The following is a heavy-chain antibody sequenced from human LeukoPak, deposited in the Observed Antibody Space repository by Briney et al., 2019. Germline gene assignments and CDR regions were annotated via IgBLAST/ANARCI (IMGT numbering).Heavy chain of an antibody. Sequence: GGSLRLSCTASGFSFSGHWMHWARQLPGKGLVWVSRISPTGSTTSYADSVKGRFTVSRDNAKNTLYLQVNNLRAEDTAAYYCARGPNSNWSGLDFWGQGTLLTVSS. V-gene: IGHV3-74*01. CDR2: ISPTGSTT. D-gene: IGHD6-6*01. CDR1: GFSFSGHW. J-gene: IGHJ4*02. CDR3: ARGPNSNWSGLDF.